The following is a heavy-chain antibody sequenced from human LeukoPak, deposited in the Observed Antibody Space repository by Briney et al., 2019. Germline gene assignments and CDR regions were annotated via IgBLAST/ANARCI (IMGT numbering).Heavy chain of an antibody. CDR1: GGSIHSYY. V-gene: IGHV4-59*01. J-gene: IGHJ3*02. CDR2: IYYSGST. CDR3: ARAAGVPVAFDI. D-gene: IGHD2-8*01. Sequence: KPSETLSLTCTVSGGSIHSYYWGWIRQPPGKGLEWIGYIYYSGSTNYNPSLKSRVTISVDTSKNQFSLKLSSVTAADTAVYYCARAAGVPVAFDIWGQGTMVTVSS.